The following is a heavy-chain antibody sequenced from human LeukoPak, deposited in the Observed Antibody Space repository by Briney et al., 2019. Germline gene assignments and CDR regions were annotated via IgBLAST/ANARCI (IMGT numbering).Heavy chain of an antibody. CDR2: IYSGGRT. V-gene: IGHV3-53*01. Sequence: GGSLRLSCTASGFTVTNNYNTWVCQAPGKGLEWVSVIYSGGRTYYADSVKGRFTISRDNSKNTLHLQMNSLRAEDTVVYYCARGIAQQWMTQAADYYYYSYMDVWGKGTTVTVSS. D-gene: IGHD6-19*01. CDR3: ARGIAQQWMTQAADYYYYSYMDV. CDR1: GFTVTNNY. J-gene: IGHJ6*03.